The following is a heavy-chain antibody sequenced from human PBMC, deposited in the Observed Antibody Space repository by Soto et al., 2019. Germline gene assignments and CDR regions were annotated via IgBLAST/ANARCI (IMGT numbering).Heavy chain of an antibody. CDR2: IYYSGST. Sequence: PSETLSLTCTVSGGSISSYYWSWIRQPPGKGLEWIGYIYYSGSTNYNPSLKSRVTISVDTSKNQFSLKLSSVTAADTAVYYCAREGYSSSADYYYYYGMDVWGQGTTVTVSS. V-gene: IGHV4-59*01. CDR1: GGSISSYY. D-gene: IGHD6-6*01. CDR3: AREGYSSSADYYYYYGMDV. J-gene: IGHJ6*02.